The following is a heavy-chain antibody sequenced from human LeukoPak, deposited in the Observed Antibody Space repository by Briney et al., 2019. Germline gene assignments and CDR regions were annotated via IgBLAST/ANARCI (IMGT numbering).Heavy chain of an antibody. D-gene: IGHD1-1*01. CDR2: INTNTGNP. J-gene: IGHJ5*02. Sequence: GASVKVSCKASGYTFTSYAMNWVRQAPGQGLEWMGWINTNTGNPTYSQGFTVRFVFSLDTSVSTAYLQISILTAEDNAVYYCASGLSGGWFAPWGEGSLVTVSS. CDR3: ASGLSGGWFAP. V-gene: IGHV7-4-1*02. CDR1: GYTFTSYA.